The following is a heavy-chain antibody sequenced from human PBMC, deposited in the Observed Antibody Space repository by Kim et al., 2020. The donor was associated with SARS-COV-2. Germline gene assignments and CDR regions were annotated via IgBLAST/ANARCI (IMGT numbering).Heavy chain of an antibody. J-gene: IGHJ4*02. D-gene: IGHD3-3*01. CDR3: ARSTGGPDYFWSGYYDWDFDY. V-gene: IGHV1-8*01. CDR2: MNPNSGNT. CDR1: GYTFTSYD. Sequence: ASVKVSCKASGYTFTSYDINWVRQATGQGLEWMGWMNPNSGNTGYAQKFQGRVTMTRNTSISTAYMELSSLRSEDTAVYYCARSTGGPDYFWSGYYDWDFDYWGQGTLVTVSS.